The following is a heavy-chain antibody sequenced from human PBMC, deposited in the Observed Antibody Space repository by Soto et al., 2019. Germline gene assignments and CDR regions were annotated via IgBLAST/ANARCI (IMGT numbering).Heavy chain of an antibody. CDR2: INPISGAA. CDR1: GYTFMDYY. Sequence: QVQMVQSGSEVKKPGASVKVSCKASGYTFMDYYIHWVRQAPGQGLEWMGIINPISGAANYAQKFQGRVTITADKSTSTSYMELSSLRSEDTAVYYCARDMTRTVVPYFDFWGQGTLVTVSS. J-gene: IGHJ4*02. V-gene: IGHV1-69*06. CDR3: ARDMTRTVVPYFDF. D-gene: IGHD1-7*01.